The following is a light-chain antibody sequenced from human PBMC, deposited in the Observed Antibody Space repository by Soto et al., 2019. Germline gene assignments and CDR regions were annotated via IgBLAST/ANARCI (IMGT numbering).Light chain of an antibody. J-gene: IGLJ1*01. CDR2: DVS. V-gene: IGLV2-11*01. Sequence: QSALTQPRSVSGSPGQSVTISCTGTSSDVGRYDYVSWYQQHPGKAPKLIIYDVSERPSGVPDRFSGSKFGNTASLTISGLQAEYEADYSCCSFAGSYTYGFGTGTKLTVL. CDR3: CSFAGSYTYG. CDR1: SSDVGRYDY.